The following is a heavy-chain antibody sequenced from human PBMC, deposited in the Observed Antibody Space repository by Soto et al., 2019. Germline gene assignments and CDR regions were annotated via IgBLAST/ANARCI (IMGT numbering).Heavy chain of an antibody. V-gene: IGHV1-3*01. J-gene: IGHJ4*02. D-gene: IGHD3-3*01. CDR1: GYTFTSYA. CDR2: INAGNGNT. Sequence: ASVKVSCKASGYTFTSYAMHWVRQAPGQRLEWMGWINAGNGNTKYSQKFQGRVTITRDTSASTAYMELSSLRSEDTAVYYCARASPTIFGVVPSPDYWGQGTLVTVS. CDR3: ARASPTIFGVVPSPDY.